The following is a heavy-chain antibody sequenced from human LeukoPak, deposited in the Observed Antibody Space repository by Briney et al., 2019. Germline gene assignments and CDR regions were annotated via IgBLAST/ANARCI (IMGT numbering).Heavy chain of an antibody. Sequence: SETLSLTCTVSGGSISSSSYYWGWIRQPPGKGLEWIGSIYYSGSTYYNPSLKSRVTISVDTSKNQFSLKLSSETAADTAVYYCARLAYYSYAFDIWGQGTMVTVSS. D-gene: IGHD3-10*01. J-gene: IGHJ3*02. V-gene: IGHV4-39*01. CDR3: ARLAYYSYAFDI. CDR2: IYYSGST. CDR1: GGSISSSSYY.